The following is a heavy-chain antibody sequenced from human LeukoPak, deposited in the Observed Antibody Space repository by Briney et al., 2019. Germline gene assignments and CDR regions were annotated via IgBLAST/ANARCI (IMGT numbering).Heavy chain of an antibody. D-gene: IGHD2-15*01. CDR1: GGSITSSSYY. CDR3: ARGDPPAVGFAYGMDV. J-gene: IGHJ6*02. Sequence: SETLSLTCTVSGGSITSSSYYWGWIRQPPGKGLEWIGEINHSGGANYNPSLKSRVTISVDTSKNQFSLKLSSVTAADTAVYYCARGDPPAVGFAYGMDVWGQGTTVTVSS. V-gene: IGHV4-39*07. CDR2: INHSGGA.